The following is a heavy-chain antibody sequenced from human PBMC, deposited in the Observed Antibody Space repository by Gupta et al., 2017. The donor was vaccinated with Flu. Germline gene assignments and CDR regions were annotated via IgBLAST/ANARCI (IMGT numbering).Heavy chain of an antibody. D-gene: IGHD1-1*01. V-gene: IGHV1-8*01. CDR1: GYSFATFD. CDR2: MNPKSGNT. J-gene: IGHJ5*02. CDR3: ARGILGGTSFGP. Sequence: QVHLVQSGAEVKKPGASVKVSCKASGYSFATFDINWVRQAPGQGLEWMGWMNPKSGNTGYAQKFQGRVTMTRSTSTSTAYMELTSLRSEDTAVYFCARGILGGTSFGPWGQGTLVTVSS.